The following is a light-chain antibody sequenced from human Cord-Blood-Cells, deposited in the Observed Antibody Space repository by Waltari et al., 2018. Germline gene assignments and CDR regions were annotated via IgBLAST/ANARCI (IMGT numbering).Light chain of an antibody. Sequence: QSALTQPRSVSGSPGQSVTISCTGTSSDVGGYNYVSWYQQHPGKAPKLMIYDVSKRPSGVPDRFSGSKSGNTASLPISGLQAEDEADYYCCSYAGSYLNWVFGGGTKLTVL. CDR1: SSDVGGYNY. J-gene: IGLJ3*02. CDR3: CSYAGSYLNWV. V-gene: IGLV2-11*01. CDR2: DVS.